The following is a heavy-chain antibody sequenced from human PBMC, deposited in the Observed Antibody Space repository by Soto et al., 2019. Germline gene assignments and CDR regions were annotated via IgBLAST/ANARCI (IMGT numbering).Heavy chain of an antibody. Sequence: ASETLSLTCAVAGGSSNSGNSYSWSWIRQPPGKGLEWIGSISHTGRTSYNPARKGRVTMSVDKSKNQFSLKLSSVTAADMAVYYCARAVAPYLGTWFDPWGQGTLVTVSS. CDR3: ARAVAPYLGTWFDP. J-gene: IGHJ5*02. D-gene: IGHD3-16*01. CDR2: ISHTGRT. V-gene: IGHV4-30-2*01. CDR1: GGSSNSGNSYS.